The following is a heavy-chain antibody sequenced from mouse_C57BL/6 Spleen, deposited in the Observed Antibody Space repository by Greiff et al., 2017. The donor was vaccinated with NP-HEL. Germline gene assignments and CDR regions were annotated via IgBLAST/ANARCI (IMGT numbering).Heavy chain of an antibody. J-gene: IGHJ2*01. Sequence: EVKLMESGGGLVKPGGSLKLSCAASGFTFSSYAMSWVRQTPEKRLEWVATISDGGSYTYYPDNVKGRFTISRDNAKNNLYLQMSHLKSEDTAMYYCARGGNYGSSPYYFDYWGQGTTLTVSS. CDR1: GFTFSSYA. D-gene: IGHD1-1*01. CDR3: ARGGNYGSSPYYFDY. V-gene: IGHV5-4*03. CDR2: ISDGGSYT.